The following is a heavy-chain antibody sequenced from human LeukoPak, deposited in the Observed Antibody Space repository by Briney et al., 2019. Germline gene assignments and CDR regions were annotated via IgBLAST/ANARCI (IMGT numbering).Heavy chain of an antibody. CDR2: FDPEDGET. CDR3: ASMVRGVILPFDY. V-gene: IGHV1-24*01. CDR1: GYTLTELS. D-gene: IGHD3-10*01. Sequence: ASVKVSCKVSGYTLTELSMHWVRQAPGKGLEWMGGFDPEDGETIYAQKFQGRVTMTEDTSTDTAYMELRSLRSEDTAVYYCASMVRGVILPFDYWGQGTLVTVSS. J-gene: IGHJ4*02.